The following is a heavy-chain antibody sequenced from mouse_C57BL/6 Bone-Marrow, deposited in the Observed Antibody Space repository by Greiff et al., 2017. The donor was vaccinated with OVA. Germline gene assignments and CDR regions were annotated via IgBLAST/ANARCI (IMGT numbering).Heavy chain of an antibody. J-gene: IGHJ4*01. CDR3: ARWLLRAMDY. D-gene: IGHD2-3*01. CDR2: ISNGGGST. CDR1: GFTFSDYY. Sequence: EVKLVESGGGLVQPGGSLKLSCAASGFTFSDYYMYWVRQTPEKRLEWVAYISNGGGSTYYPDTVKGRFTISRDNAKNTLYLQMSRLKSEDTAMYYCARWLLRAMDYWGQGTSVTVSS. V-gene: IGHV5-12*01.